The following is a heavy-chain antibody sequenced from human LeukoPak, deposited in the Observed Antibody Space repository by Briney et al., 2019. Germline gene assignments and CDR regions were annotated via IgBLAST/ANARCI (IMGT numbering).Heavy chain of an antibody. V-gene: IGHV3-21*01. D-gene: IGHD6-6*01. CDR2: ISSSSSYI. Sequence: GGSLRLSCAASGFTFSSYSMNWVRQAPGKGLEWVSSISSSSSYIYYADSVKGRFTISRDNAKNSLYLQMNSLRAEDTAVYYCARDQSSYSSSSGCGYWGQGTLVTVSS. J-gene: IGHJ4*02. CDR1: GFTFSSYS. CDR3: ARDQSSYSSSSGCGY.